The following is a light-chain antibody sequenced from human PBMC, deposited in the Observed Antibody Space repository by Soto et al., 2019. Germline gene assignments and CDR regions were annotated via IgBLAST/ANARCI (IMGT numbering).Light chain of an antibody. Sequence: QSVLTQPASVSGSPGQSITISCTGPNSDIGDYNYISWYQQHPGKAPQLLIYEVSNRPSGVSYRFSGSKSGNTASLTISGLHADDEADYYCTSYTGISSYVFGSGTKLTVL. CDR1: NSDIGDYNY. J-gene: IGLJ1*01. V-gene: IGLV2-14*01. CDR3: TSYTGISSYV. CDR2: EVS.